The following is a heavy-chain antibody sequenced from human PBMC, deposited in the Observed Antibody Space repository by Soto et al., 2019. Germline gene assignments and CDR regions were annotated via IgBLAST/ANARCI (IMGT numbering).Heavy chain of an antibody. Sequence: QVQLVESGGGVVQPGRSLRLSCAASGFTFSSYGMHWVRQAPGKGLEWVAVISYDGSNKYYADSVKGRFTISRDNSKNTLDLQMNSLRAEDTAVYYCAKKAVAGTIDYWGQGTLVTVSS. V-gene: IGHV3-30*18. CDR2: ISYDGSNK. J-gene: IGHJ4*02. CDR3: AKKAVAGTIDY. D-gene: IGHD6-19*01. CDR1: GFTFSSYG.